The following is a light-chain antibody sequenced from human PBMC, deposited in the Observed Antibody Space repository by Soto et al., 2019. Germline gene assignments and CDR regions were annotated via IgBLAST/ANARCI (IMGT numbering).Light chain of an antibody. CDR3: SSYTSSTTLV. J-gene: IGLJ1*01. CDR1: SSDVGGYNY. Sequence: QSALTQPASVSGSPGQSITISCTGTSSDVGGYNYVSWYQQHPGKAPKLIIYEVSDRPSGVSNRFSGSKSGSTASLTISGLQAEDEADYYCSSYTSSTTLVFGTGTKVTVL. CDR2: EVS. V-gene: IGLV2-14*01.